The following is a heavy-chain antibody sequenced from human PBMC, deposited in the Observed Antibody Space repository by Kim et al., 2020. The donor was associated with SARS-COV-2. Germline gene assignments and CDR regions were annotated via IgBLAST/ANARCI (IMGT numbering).Heavy chain of an antibody. V-gene: IGHV2-70*01. Sequence: SGPTLVNPTPTLTLTCTFSGFSLSTSGMCVSWIRQPPGKALEWLALIDWDDDKYYSTSLKTRLTISKDTSKNQVVLTMTNMDPVDTATYYCARIPGDYDYVWGSYRYTGKGSYGMDVWGQGTTVTVSS. CDR1: GFSLSTSGMC. D-gene: IGHD3-16*02. J-gene: IGHJ6*02. CDR2: IDWDDDK. CDR3: ARIPGDYDYVWGSYRYTGKGSYGMDV.